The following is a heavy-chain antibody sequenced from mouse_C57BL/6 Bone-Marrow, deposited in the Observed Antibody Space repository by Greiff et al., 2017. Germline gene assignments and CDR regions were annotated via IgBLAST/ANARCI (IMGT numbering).Heavy chain of an antibody. CDR2: IHPISGST. D-gene: IGHD3-2*02. V-gene: IGHV1-64*01. CDR1: GYTFTSYW. J-gene: IGHJ3*01. CDR3: RQCRRGFAY. Sequence: QVQLQQPGAELVKPGASVKLSCKASGYTFTSYWMHWVKQRPGQGLEWIGMIHPISGSTNYNEKFKSKATLTVDKSSSTAYMQLSSLTSEDSAVYYCRQCRRGFAYWGQGTPVTVSA.